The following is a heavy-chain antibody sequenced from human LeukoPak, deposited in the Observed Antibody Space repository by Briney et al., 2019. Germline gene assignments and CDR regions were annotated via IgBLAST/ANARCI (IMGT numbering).Heavy chain of an antibody. CDR3: ARVSSGYSFGDAFDI. CDR2: IKQDGGEK. D-gene: IGHD3-22*01. Sequence: GGSLRLSCAASGFTFSSYWMSWVRQAPGKGLEWVANIKQDGGEKYYVDSVKGRFTISRDNAKNSLYLQMNSLRAEDTAVYYCARVSSGYSFGDAFDIWGQGTMVTVSS. V-gene: IGHV3-7*01. CDR1: GFTFSSYW. J-gene: IGHJ3*02.